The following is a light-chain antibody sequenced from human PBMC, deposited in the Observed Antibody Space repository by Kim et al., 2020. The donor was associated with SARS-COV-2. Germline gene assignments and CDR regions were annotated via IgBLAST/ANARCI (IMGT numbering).Light chain of an antibody. V-gene: IGLV1-44*01. CDR1: SSNIGSNN. J-gene: IGLJ3*02. CDR2: SNN. CDR3: AAWDDSLDAWV. Sequence: QSVLTQPPSASGTPVQRVTISCSGSSSNIGSNNVNWYQHLPGTAPKLLIYSNNQRPSGVPDRFSGSKSDTSASLAISGLQSEDETDYYCAAWDDSLDAWVFGGGTQLTVL.